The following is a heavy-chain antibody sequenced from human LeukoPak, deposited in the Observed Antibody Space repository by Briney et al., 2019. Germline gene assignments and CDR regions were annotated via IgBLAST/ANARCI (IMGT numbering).Heavy chain of an antibody. J-gene: IGHJ4*02. D-gene: IGHD3-22*01. CDR3: AKDARIVVVNDFNY. CDR2: ISGSGGTT. Sequence: GGSLRLSCAASGFTFSSYAMSWVRQAPGKGLEWVSFISGSGGTTYYADSVKGRFTISRDNSKNTLFLQMNSLRAEDTAVYYCAKDARIVVVNDFNYWGQGTLVTVSS. CDR1: GFTFSSYA. V-gene: IGHV3-23*01.